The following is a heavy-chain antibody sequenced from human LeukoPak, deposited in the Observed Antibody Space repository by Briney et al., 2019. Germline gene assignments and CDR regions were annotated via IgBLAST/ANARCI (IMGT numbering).Heavy chain of an antibody. J-gene: IGHJ5*02. CDR3: ASRSINWYRGNNWFDP. D-gene: IGHD6-13*01. V-gene: IGHV3-48*01. CDR2: ISSDRKTT. Sequence: GGSLRLSCAASGFTFSSYAMHWVRQAPGKGLEDISYISSDRKTTSYADPVKGRFTISRDNAKNSLYLQMNSLRVEDTAVYYCASRSINWYRGNNWFDPWGQGTLVTVSS. CDR1: GFTFSSYA.